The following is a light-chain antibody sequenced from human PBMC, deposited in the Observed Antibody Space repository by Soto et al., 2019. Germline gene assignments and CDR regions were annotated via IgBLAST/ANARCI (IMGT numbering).Light chain of an antibody. CDR1: QSVSSSY. Sequence: TLSLSPGERATLSCRASQSVSSSYLAWYQQKPGQAPRLLIYGASSRATGIPDRFSGSGSGTDFTLTISRLEPEDFAVYYYQQDVGSNGRFGEGIKVDIK. CDR2: GAS. V-gene: IGKV3-20*01. J-gene: IGKJ1*01. CDR3: QQDVGSNGR.